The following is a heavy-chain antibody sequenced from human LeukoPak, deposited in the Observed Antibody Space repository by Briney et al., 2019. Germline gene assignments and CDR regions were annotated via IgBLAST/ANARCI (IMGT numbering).Heavy chain of an antibody. CDR3: AKAPHGGYFDY. CDR1: GFTVSSNY. D-gene: IGHD3-10*01. CDR2: ISGSGGST. J-gene: IGHJ4*02. Sequence: GGSLRLSCAASGFTVSSNYMSWVRQAPGKGLEWVSAISGSGGSTYYADSVKGRFTISRDNSKNTLYLQMNSLRAEDTAVYYCAKAPHGGYFDYWGQGTLVTVSS. V-gene: IGHV3-23*01.